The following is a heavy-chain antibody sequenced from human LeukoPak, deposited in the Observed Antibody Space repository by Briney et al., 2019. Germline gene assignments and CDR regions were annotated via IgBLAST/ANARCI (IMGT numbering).Heavy chain of an antibody. Sequence: GGSLRLSCAATGFSLDDYAMHWVRQAPGKGLEWVSSISWNGDHMAYADSVRGRFTISRDNAKTSLYLQMNSLRAEDTAIYYYIKDIGFDLLKDAFDIWGQGTMVTVSS. CDR1: GFSLDDYA. CDR2: ISWNGDHM. CDR3: IKDIGFDLLKDAFDI. V-gene: IGHV3-9*01. D-gene: IGHD2-15*01. J-gene: IGHJ3*02.